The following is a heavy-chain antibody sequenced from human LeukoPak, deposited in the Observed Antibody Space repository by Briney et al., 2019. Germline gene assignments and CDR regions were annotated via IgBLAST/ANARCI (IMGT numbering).Heavy chain of an antibody. CDR3: ARIEVGTRDYYYYYMDV. CDR2: IYYSGST. V-gene: IGHV4-59*12. J-gene: IGHJ6*03. CDR1: GGSISSYY. Sequence: SETLSLTCTVSGGSISSYYWSWIRQPPGKGLEWIGYIYYSGSTKYNPSLKSRVTISVDTSKNQFSLKLSSVTAADTAVYYCARIEVGTRDYYYYYMDVWGKGTTVTVSS. D-gene: IGHD1-26*01.